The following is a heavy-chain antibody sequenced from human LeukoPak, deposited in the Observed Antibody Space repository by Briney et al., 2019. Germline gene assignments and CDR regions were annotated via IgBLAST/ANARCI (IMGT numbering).Heavy chain of an antibody. Sequence: QSGGPLRLSCVASGFTFSIYAMHWVRQAPGKGLEWVAVIAFDGSNKDYADSVKGRFTISRDNSKNTLYLQMNSLRAEDTAVYYCAKRARYSSGWFPWGNYFDYWGQGTLVTVSS. CDR1: GFTFSIYA. CDR2: IAFDGSNK. CDR3: AKRARYSSGWFPWGNYFDY. D-gene: IGHD6-19*01. J-gene: IGHJ4*02. V-gene: IGHV3-30*04.